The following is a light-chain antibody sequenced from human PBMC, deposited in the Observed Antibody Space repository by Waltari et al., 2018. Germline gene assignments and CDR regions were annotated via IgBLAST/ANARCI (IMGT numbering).Light chain of an antibody. J-gene: IGKJ3*01. CDR2: GAS. CDR3: QQSSSFPRT. Sequence: DIQMTQSTSSLSASVGDRVTITCRASQSITYYLNWYQQKPGKAPKLLIYGASNLPSGVPSRFSGSASGTDFTLTISSLQPEDFATYYCQQSSSFPRTFGPGTRVDIK. V-gene: IGKV1-39*01. CDR1: QSITYY.